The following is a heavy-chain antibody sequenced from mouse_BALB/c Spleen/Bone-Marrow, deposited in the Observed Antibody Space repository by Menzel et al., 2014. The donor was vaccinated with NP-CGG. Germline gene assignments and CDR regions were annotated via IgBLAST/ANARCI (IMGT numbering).Heavy chain of an antibody. Sequence: EVKLVESGGGLVQPGGSLRLPCATSGFTFTDYYMSWVRQPPGRAIEWLGFIRNKANGSTTEYSASVKGRFTISRDNSQSINYQQIHTLRSEDSADSDSERDRDYGSNCYFDDWGAGTPVTVSS. CDR2: IRNKANGSTT. D-gene: IGHD1-1*01. J-gene: IGHJ1*01. CDR1: GFTFTDYY. V-gene: IGHV7-3*02. CDR3: ERDRDYGSNCYFDD.